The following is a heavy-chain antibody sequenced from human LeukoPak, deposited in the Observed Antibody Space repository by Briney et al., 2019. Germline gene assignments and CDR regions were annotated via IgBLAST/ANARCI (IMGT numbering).Heavy chain of an antibody. CDR1: GFTFSSYA. CDR3: AKDGAYNSVWFPNDY. CDR2: ISGSGGNT. J-gene: IGHJ4*02. D-gene: IGHD6-19*01. V-gene: IGHV3-23*01. Sequence: SGGSLRLSCAASGFTFSSYAMSWVRQAPGKGLEWVSAISGSGGNTYYADSVKGRFTISRDNSKNTLYLQMNSLRAEDTAVYYCAKDGAYNSVWFPNDYWGQGTLVTVSS.